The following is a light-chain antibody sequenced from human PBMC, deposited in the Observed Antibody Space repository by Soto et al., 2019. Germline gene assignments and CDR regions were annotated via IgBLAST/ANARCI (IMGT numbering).Light chain of an antibody. Sequence: DTQMTQSPSTLSASVGDRVTITCRASQSISSWLAWYQQRPGRAPQHLIYKASTLKSVVPSRFSGGGSGTEFTLTISSLQPDDFATYYCQQYDTPFPTFGQGTKVEI. CDR3: QQYDTPFPT. CDR2: KAS. J-gene: IGKJ1*01. V-gene: IGKV1-5*03. CDR1: QSISSW.